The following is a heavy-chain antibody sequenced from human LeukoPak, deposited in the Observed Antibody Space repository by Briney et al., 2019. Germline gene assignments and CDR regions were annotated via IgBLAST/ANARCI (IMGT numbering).Heavy chain of an antibody. D-gene: IGHD4/OR15-4a*01. CDR3: AKGLTMTGRHYFDY. CDR1: GFTFSSYE. CDR2: ISSSGSTI. Sequence: PGGSLRLSCAASGFTFSSYEMNWVRQAPGKGLEWVSYISSSGSTIYYADSVKGRFTISRDNSKNTLYLQMNSLRAEDTAVYYCAKGLTMTGRHYFDYWGQGTLVTVSS. V-gene: IGHV3-48*03. J-gene: IGHJ4*02.